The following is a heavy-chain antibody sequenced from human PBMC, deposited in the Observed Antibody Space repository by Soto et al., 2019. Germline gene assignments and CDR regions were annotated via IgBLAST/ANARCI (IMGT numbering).Heavy chain of an antibody. D-gene: IGHD1-1*01. CDR2: IIPIFGTA. CDR1: GGTFSSYA. V-gene: IGHV1-69*13. Sequence: GASVKVSCKASGGTFSSYAISWVRQAPGQGLEWMGGIIPIFGTANYAQKFQGRVTITADESTSTAYMELSSLRSEDTAVYYCARDLTTGYDAFDIWGQGTMVTVSS. CDR3: ARDLTTGYDAFDI. J-gene: IGHJ3*02.